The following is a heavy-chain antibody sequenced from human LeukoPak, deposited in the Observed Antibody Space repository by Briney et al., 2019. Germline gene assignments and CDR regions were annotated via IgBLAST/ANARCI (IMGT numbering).Heavy chain of an antibody. CDR1: GFTFSSYA. CDR3: ARESDYGGHFDY. D-gene: IGHD4-23*01. CDR2: ISYDGSNK. V-gene: IGHV3-30-3*01. J-gene: IGHJ4*02. Sequence: PGGSLRLSCAASGFTFSSYAMHWVRQAPGKGLEWVAVISYDGSNKYYADSVKGRFTISRDNSKNTLYLQMNSLRAEDTAVYYCARESDYGGHFDYWGQGTLVTVSS.